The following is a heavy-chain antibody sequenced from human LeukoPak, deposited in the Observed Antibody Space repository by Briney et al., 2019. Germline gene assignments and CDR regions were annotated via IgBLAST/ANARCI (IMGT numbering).Heavy chain of an antibody. J-gene: IGHJ4*02. CDR1: GFTFSSYS. V-gene: IGHV3-21*01. Sequence: GGSLRLSCAASGFTFSSYSMNWVRQARGKGLEWVSSISSSSSYIYYADSVKGRFTISRDNAKNSLYPQMNSLRAEDTAVYYCARDPTIVVVPAAMFDYWGQGTLVTVSS. CDR3: ARDPTIVVVPAAMFDY. D-gene: IGHD2-2*01. CDR2: ISSSSSYI.